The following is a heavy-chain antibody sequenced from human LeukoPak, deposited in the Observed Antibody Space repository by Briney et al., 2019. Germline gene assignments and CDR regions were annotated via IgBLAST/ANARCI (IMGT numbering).Heavy chain of an antibody. CDR2: IYTNGWT. CDR1: GGSLNSDLYY. V-gene: IGHV4-61*02. D-gene: IGHD6-19*01. CDR3: ARGSGLNSFDP. J-gene: IGHJ5*02. Sequence: PSETLSLTCTISGGSLNSDLYYWAWIRPPAGKRLEWIGRIYTNGWTDYNPSLKSRVTISVDTSKNQFSLKLSFVTAADTAFYYCARGSGLNSFDPWGQGTLVTVSS.